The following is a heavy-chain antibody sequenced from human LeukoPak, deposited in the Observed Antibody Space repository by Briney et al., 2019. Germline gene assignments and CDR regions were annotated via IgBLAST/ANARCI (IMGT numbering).Heavy chain of an antibody. CDR2: ISAYNGNT. Sequence: ASVKVSCKASGYTFTSYGISWVRQAPGQGLEWMGWISAYNGNTNYAQKLQGRVTMTTHTSTSTAYMELRSLRSDDTAVYYCARDLTTVTIWMSGWFDPWGQGTLVTVSS. V-gene: IGHV1-18*01. CDR3: ARDLTTVTIWMSGWFDP. CDR1: GYTFTSYG. D-gene: IGHD4-17*01. J-gene: IGHJ5*02.